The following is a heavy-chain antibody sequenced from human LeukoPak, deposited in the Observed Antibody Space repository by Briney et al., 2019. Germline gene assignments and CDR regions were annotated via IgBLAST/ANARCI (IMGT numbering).Heavy chain of an antibody. D-gene: IGHD4/OR15-4a*01. V-gene: IGHV3-48*04. J-gene: IGHJ4*02. Sequence: GGSLRLSCAASGFTFSSYTMNWVRQAPGRGLEWVSCISSGSSTIFYADSVKGRFTISRDNAKNSLYLQMNSLRAEDTALYYCARGAAGQRGFDYWGQGTVVTVSS. CDR1: GFTFSSYT. CDR2: ISSGSSTI. CDR3: ARGAAGQRGFDY.